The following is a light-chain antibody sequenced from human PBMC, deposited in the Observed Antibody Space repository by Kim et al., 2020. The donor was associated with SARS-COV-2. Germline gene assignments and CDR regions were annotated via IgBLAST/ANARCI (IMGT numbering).Light chain of an antibody. Sequence: SVSPGQTARITCSGDLLAKKYVRWFQQKPGQAPVLVIYKDGERPSGIPDRFSGSSSGTTVTLTVSGAQVEDEADYYCYSASDTNVVFGGGTQLTVL. CDR1: LLAKKY. V-gene: IGLV3-27*01. CDR2: KDG. J-gene: IGLJ2*01. CDR3: YSASDTNVV.